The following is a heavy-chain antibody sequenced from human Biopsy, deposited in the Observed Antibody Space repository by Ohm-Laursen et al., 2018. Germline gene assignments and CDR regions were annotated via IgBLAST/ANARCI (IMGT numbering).Heavy chain of an antibody. J-gene: IGHJ4*02. V-gene: IGHV3-11*01. CDR1: GFTFSDHH. Sequence: SPRLPCSASGFTFSDHHMAWVRQAPGKGLEWLSYISSSGATIKYADSVKGRFTISRDNAKNSLYLRMNSLRAEDTAVYFCARARDDFVVVPAAFFDFWGQGTLVTVSS. D-gene: IGHD2-15*01. CDR2: ISSSGATI. CDR3: ARARDDFVVVPAAFFDF.